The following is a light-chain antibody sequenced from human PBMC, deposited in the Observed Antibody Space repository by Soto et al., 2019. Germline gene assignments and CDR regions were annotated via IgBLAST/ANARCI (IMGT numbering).Light chain of an antibody. J-gene: IGKJ4*01. CDR2: DAS. V-gene: IGKV1-33*01. CDR3: QQYDHFPLT. CDR1: QDIRRY. Sequence: DFQMTQSPSSLSASVGDRVTITCQASQDIRRYLNWYQQKPGKAPNLLIYDASTLQTGAPSRFSGSGSGTDFTFTISSLQPEDIATYYCQQYDHFPLTFGGGTKVEIK.